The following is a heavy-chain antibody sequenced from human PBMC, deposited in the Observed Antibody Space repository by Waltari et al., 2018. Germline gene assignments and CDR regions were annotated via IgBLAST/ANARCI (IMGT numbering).Heavy chain of an antibody. D-gene: IGHD3-3*01. V-gene: IGHV3-7*04. CDR3: ARDPTLFGVRQNYFDS. CDR2: INQDGET. J-gene: IGHJ4*02. CDR1: ACSSRASC. Sequence: EVLLVESGGRLVQPGGSLRLSCEVAACSSRASCLGWVRQAPGKGPEWVASINQDGETDYVDSVKGRFSVSRDIAESSFFLLLSSLRADDSAVYYCARDPTLFGVRQNYFDSWGQGTLVTVSS.